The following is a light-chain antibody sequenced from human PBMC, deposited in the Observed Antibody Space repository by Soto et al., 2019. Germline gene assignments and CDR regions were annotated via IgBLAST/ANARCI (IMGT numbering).Light chain of an antibody. Sequence: EIVLTQSPATLSLSPGERVTLSCRASQSVSSSYLTWHQQKPGQAPRLLIYDVSSRATGIPDRFSGSGSGTDFTLTVSRLEPEDFAVYYCQQYGSSPETFGQGTKVDIK. CDR2: DVS. V-gene: IGKV3D-20*01. CDR1: QSVSSSY. J-gene: IGKJ1*01. CDR3: QQYGSSPET.